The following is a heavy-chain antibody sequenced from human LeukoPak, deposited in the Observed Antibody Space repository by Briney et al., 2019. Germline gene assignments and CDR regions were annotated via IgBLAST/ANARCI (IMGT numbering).Heavy chain of an antibody. CDR1: GGSISSYY. Sequence: SETLSLTCTVSGGSISSYYWSWIRQPPGKGLEWIGYIYYSGSTNYNPSLKSRVTISVKTSKNQFSLKLSSVTAADTAIYYCAREHYYDSTAYLHWGQGTLVTVSS. CDR2: IYYSGST. D-gene: IGHD3-22*01. J-gene: IGHJ4*02. V-gene: IGHV4-59*12. CDR3: AREHYYDSTAYLH.